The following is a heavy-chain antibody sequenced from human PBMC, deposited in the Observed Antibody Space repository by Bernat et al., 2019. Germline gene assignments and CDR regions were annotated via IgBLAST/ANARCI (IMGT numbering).Heavy chain of an antibody. J-gene: IGHJ3*02. Sequence: QLHLVQSGAEVKKPGASVKVSCKASGYTFANYGFTWVRQAPGQGLEWMGWISAYKGNTNYAQKLQGRVTLTTDTSTSTAYMELRSLRSDDTAVYYCASHSGDGCWPDCAFDIWGQGTMVTVSS. CDR3: ASHSGDGCWPDCAFDI. D-gene: IGHD5-24*01. CDR2: ISAYKGNT. V-gene: IGHV1-18*01. CDR1: GYTFANYG.